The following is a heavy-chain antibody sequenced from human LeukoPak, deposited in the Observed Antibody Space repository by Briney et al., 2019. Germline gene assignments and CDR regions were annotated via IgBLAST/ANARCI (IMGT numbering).Heavy chain of an antibody. Sequence: GGSLRLSCAASGFTFSSYAMHWVRQAPGKGLEYVSAISSNGGSTYYANSVKGRFTISRDNSKNTLYLQMGSLRAEDMAVYYCARAPRLTPYSGSYFDYWGQGTLVTVSS. D-gene: IGHD1-26*01. J-gene: IGHJ4*02. CDR1: GFTFSSYA. V-gene: IGHV3-64*01. CDR2: ISSNGGST. CDR3: ARAPRLTPYSGSYFDY.